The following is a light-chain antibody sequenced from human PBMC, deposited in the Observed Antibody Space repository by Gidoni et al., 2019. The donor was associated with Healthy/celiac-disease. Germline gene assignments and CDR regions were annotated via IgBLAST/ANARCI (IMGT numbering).Light chain of an antibody. CDR2: CAS. Sequence: DIVLTQSPGTLSLSPGERATLSCRASQSVSSSYLALYQQKPGQSPRLLIYCASSRATGIPDSFSGSGSGTDFTLTISRLEPEDFAVYYCQQYGSSPNTFGQGTKLEIK. J-gene: IGKJ2*01. CDR1: QSVSSSY. V-gene: IGKV3-20*01. CDR3: QQYGSSPNT.